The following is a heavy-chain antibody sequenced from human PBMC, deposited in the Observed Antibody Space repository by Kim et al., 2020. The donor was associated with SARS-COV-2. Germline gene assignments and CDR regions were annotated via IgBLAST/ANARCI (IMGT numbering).Heavy chain of an antibody. CDR2: INHSGST. CDR3: ARGGYCSSTSCYRSYYYYGMDC. V-gene: IGHV4-34*01. D-gene: IGHD2-2*01. CDR1: GGSFSGYY. J-gene: IGHJ6*02. Sequence: SETLSLTCAVYGGSFSGYYWSWIRQPPGKGLEWIGEINHSGSTNYNPSLKSRVTISVDKSKNQFSLKLSSVTAADTAVYYCARGGYCSSTSCYRSYYYYGMDCWGQGTPCPVSS.